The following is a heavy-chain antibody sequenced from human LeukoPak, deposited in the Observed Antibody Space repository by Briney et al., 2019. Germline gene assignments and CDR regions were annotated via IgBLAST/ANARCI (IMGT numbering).Heavy chain of an antibody. D-gene: IGHD6-19*01. CDR2: ISYDGSNK. CDR3: ARGLVNGFYDY. Sequence: GGSLRLSCAASGFTFSSYAMHWVRQAPGKGLEWVAVISYDGSNKYYADSVKGRFTISRDNSKNTLYLQMNSLRAEDTAVYYCARGLVNGFYDYWGQGTLVTVSS. V-gene: IGHV3-30*04. J-gene: IGHJ4*02. CDR1: GFTFSSYA.